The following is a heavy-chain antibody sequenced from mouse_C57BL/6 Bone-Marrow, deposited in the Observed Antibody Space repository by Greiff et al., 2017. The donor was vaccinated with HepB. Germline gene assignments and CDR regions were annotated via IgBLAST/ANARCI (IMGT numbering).Heavy chain of an antibody. CDR1: GFTFSSYA. V-gene: IGHV5-4*01. CDR3: AKSITTVVARDYAMDY. J-gene: IGHJ4*01. CDR2: ISDGGSYT. Sequence: EVQRVESGGGLVKPGGSLKLSCAASGFTFSSYAMSWVRQTPEKRLEWVATISDGGSYTYYPDNVKGRFTISRDNAKNNLYLQMSHLKSEDTAMYYCAKSITTVVARDYAMDYWGQGTSVTVSS. D-gene: IGHD1-1*01.